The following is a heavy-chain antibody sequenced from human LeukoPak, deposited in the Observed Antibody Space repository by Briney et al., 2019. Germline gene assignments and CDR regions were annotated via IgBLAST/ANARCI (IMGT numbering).Heavy chain of an antibody. CDR2: INPNGITT. J-gene: IGHJ4*02. Sequence: GGSLRLSCAASGFIFRNYWVHWVRHAPGKGLVWVARINPNGITTTYTHSVKGRFTISRDNAKNTLYLQMNSLRAEDTAVYYCARDFAGDRDYWGQGTLVTVSS. CDR3: ARDFAGDRDY. D-gene: IGHD4-17*01. CDR1: GFIFRNYW. V-gene: IGHV3-74*01.